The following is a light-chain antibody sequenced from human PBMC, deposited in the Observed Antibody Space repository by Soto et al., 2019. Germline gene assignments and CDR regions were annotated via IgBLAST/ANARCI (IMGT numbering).Light chain of an antibody. CDR1: SSNIGNNY. Sequence: QSFLTQPPSVSAAPGQKVTISCSGSSSNIGNNYVSWYQHLPGTAPKLLIYDNNKRPSGIPDRFSGSKSATSATLVITGLQTGDGAEYYCGTWDSSLSAVFGTGTKVTVL. V-gene: IGLV1-51*01. CDR3: GTWDSSLSAV. CDR2: DNN. J-gene: IGLJ1*01.